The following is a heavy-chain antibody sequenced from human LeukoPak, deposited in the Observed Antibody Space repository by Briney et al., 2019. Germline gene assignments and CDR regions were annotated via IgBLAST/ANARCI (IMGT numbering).Heavy chain of an antibody. CDR1: GFTFSNAW. CDR2: IKSKAGGGTT. CDR3: TTYKYCSGCSCYSAAFYI. Sequence: PGGSLRLSCAASGFTFSNAWMSWVRQAPGKGLEWVGRIKSKAGGGTTDYAAPVKGRFTISRDASNITLYMHMNSRKTEYTTVYDCTTYKYCSGCSCYSAAFYIWGQGTMVTVSS. D-gene: IGHD2-15*01. J-gene: IGHJ3*02. V-gene: IGHV3-15*01.